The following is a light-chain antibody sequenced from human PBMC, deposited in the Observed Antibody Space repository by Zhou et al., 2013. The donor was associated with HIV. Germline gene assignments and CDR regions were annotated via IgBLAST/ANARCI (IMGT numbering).Light chain of an antibody. CDR1: QAISTY. Sequence: DIQMTQSPSSLSASVGDTVTMTCRASQAISTYLNWYQQKPGKAPKLLIYAASSLQSGVPSRFGGSGSGTDFTLTISSLQPEDFATYYCQQSNTSLTFGQGTRLEIK. J-gene: IGKJ5*01. V-gene: IGKV1-39*01. CDR2: AAS. CDR3: QQSNTSLT.